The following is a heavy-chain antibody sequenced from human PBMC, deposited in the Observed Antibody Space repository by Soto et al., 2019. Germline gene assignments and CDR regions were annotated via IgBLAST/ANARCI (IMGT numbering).Heavy chain of an antibody. CDR1: GYTFTSYG. CDR2: ISAYNGNT. D-gene: IGHD3-3*01. J-gene: IGHJ4*02. Sequence: ASVKASCKASGYTFTSYGISWVRRAPGQGLEWMGWISAYNGNTNYAQKLQGRVTMTTDTSTSTAYMELRSLRSDDTAVYYCARDRTDYDFWSGYYDYWGQGTLVTVSS. CDR3: ARDRTDYDFWSGYYDY. V-gene: IGHV1-18*01.